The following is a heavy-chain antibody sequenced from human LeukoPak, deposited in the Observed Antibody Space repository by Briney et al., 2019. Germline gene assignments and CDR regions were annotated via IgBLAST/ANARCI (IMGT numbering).Heavy chain of an antibody. CDR1: GSTFSSYG. CDR2: ISYDGSNK. V-gene: IGHV3-30*18. J-gene: IGHJ4*02. CDR3: AKLGDIRGY. Sequence: PGGSLRLSCAASGSTFSSYGMHWVRQAPGKGLEWVAVISYDGSNKYYADSVRGRFTISRDNSKNTLYLQMNSLRAEDTAVYYCAKLGDIRGYWGQGTLVTVSS. D-gene: IGHD3-10*01.